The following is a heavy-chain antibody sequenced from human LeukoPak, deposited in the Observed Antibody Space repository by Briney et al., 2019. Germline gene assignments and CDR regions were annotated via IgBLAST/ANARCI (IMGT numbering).Heavy chain of an antibody. Sequence: GASVKVSCKASGCTFTSYYMHWVRQAPGQGLEWMGIINPSGGSTSYAQKFQGRVTMTRDTSTSTVYMELSSLRSEDTAVYYCARGTGGYSYGYNFDYWGQGTLVTVSS. CDR3: ARGTGGYSYGYNFDY. D-gene: IGHD5-18*01. J-gene: IGHJ4*02. CDR1: GCTFTSYY. V-gene: IGHV1-46*01. CDR2: INPSGGST.